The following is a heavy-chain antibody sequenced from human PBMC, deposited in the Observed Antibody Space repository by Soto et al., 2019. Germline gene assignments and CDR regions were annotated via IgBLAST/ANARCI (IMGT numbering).Heavy chain of an antibody. CDR1: GGSISSSNW. D-gene: IGHD6-13*01. Sequence: SETLSLTCAVSGGSISSSNWWSWVRQPPGKGLEWIGEIYHSGSTNYNPSLKSRVTISVDKSKNQFSLKLSSVTAADTAVYYCARDSQIAAAGTGFDYWGQGTLVTVSS. CDR2: IYHSGST. J-gene: IGHJ4*02. V-gene: IGHV4-4*02. CDR3: ARDSQIAAAGTGFDY.